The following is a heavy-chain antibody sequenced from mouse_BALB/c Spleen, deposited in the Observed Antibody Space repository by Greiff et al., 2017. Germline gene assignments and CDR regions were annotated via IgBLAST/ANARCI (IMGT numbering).Heavy chain of an antibody. Sequence: EVKLVESGGGLVQPGGSLRLSCATSGFTFTDYYMSWVRQPPGKALEWLGFISNNANGYTTEYSVSVKGPFTISRDNSQSILYLQMITLRAEDSATYYCARDGDDEFAYWGQGTLVTVSA. V-gene: IGHV7-3*02. CDR3: ARDGDDEFAY. D-gene: IGHD2-12*01. CDR2: ISNNANGYTT. J-gene: IGHJ3*01. CDR1: GFTFTDYY.